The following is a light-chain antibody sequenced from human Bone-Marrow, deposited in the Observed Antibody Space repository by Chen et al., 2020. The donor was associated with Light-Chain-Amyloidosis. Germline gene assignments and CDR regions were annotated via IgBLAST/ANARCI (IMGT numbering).Light chain of an antibody. CDR2: DDS. CDR3: QVWDRSSDRPV. V-gene: IGLV3-21*02. J-gene: IGLJ3*02. CDR1: KIGTAN. Sequence: SYVLTQPSSVSVAPGQTATIACGGNKIGTANVHWYQQPPGQAPLLVVYDDSDRPSGIPERLSGSNSGNTATLTISRVEAGDEADYYCQVWDRSSDRPVFGGGTKLTIL.